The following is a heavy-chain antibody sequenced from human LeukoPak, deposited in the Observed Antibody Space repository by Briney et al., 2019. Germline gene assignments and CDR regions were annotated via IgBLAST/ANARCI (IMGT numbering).Heavy chain of an antibody. V-gene: IGHV1-69-2*01. CDR2: VDPEDGET. Sequence: ASVKVSCKVSGYTFTDYYMHWVQQAPGKGLEWMGLVDPEDGETIYAEKFQGRVTVTADTSTDTAYMELSSLRSEDTAVYYCARDSDDYGASHYFDYWGQGTLVTVSS. CDR3: ARDSDDYGASHYFDY. CDR1: GYTFTDYY. J-gene: IGHJ4*02. D-gene: IGHD4-17*01.